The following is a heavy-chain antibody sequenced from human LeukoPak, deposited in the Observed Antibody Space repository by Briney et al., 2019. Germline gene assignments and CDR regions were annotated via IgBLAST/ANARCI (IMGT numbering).Heavy chain of an antibody. CDR2: ISPNNGNT. CDR3: ARDNLPSHS. V-gene: IGHV1-18*01. CDR1: GYTFTSYD. Sequence: GASVNVSCKASGYTFTSYDFSWVRQAPGQGLEWMGWISPNNGNTNYAQKFQGRVTMTTDTSTSTAYMELRSLRSDDTAVYYCARDNLPSHSWGQGTLVTVSS. J-gene: IGHJ4*02.